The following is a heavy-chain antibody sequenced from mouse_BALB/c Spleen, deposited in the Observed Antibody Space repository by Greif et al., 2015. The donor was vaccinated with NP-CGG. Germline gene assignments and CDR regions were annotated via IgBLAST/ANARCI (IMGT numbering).Heavy chain of an antibody. Sequence: QVHVKQSGAELARPGASVKLSCKASGYTFTSYWMQWVKQRPGQGLEWIGAIYPGDGDTRYTQKFKGKATLTADKSSSTAYMQLSSLASEDSAVYHCARLLRSYAMDYWGQGTSVTVSS. CDR1: GYTFTSYW. CDR3: ARLLRSYAMDY. V-gene: IGHV1-87*01. D-gene: IGHD1-1*01. J-gene: IGHJ4*01. CDR2: IYPGDGDT.